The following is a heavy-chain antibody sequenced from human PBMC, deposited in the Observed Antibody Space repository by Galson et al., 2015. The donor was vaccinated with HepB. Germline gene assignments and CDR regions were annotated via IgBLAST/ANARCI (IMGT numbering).Heavy chain of an antibody. CDR2: ISGSGGST. D-gene: IGHD6-13*01. V-gene: IGHV3-23*01. CDR1: GFTFSSYA. CDR3: ARGWSMTDRFDP. J-gene: IGHJ5*02. Sequence: SLRLSCAASGFTFSSYAMSWVRQAPGKGLEWVSAISGSGGSTYYADSVKGRFTISRDNAKNSLYLQMNSLRAEDTAVYYCARGWSMTDRFDPWGQGTLVTVSS.